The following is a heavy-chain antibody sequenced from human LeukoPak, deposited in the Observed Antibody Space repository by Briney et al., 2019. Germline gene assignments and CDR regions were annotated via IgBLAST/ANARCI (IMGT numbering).Heavy chain of an antibody. J-gene: IGHJ4*02. Sequence: SEPQSLTCAVSGGPISSINWLGWVRQPPGKGLEWIGEIYHSGSSNYNPSLKSRVTISVDKSKNQFSLKLSSVTAADTAVYYCARDLSDINGWYYFDYWGQGILVTVSS. CDR3: ARDLSDINGWYYFDY. V-gene: IGHV4-4*02. CDR1: GGPISSINW. D-gene: IGHD3-22*01. CDR2: IYHSGSS.